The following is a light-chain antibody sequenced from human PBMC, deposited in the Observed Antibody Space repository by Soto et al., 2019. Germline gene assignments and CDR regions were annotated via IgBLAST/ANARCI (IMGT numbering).Light chain of an antibody. V-gene: IGLV1-51*01. CDR1: SSNLGNNY. CDR2: DNN. CDR3: GTWDSSLSAGV. Sequence: QSVLTQPPSVSAAPGQTVTISCSGSSSNLGNNYVSWYQQLPGTAPKLLIYDNNKRPSGILDRFSGSKSGTSATLGITGLQTGDEADYYCGTWDSSLSAGVFGGGTKLTVL. J-gene: IGLJ2*01.